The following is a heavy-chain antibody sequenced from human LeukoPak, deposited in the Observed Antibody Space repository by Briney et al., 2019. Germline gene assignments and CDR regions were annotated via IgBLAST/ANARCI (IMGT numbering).Heavy chain of an antibody. D-gene: IGHD2-15*01. V-gene: IGHV3-23*01. CDR2: ISVDGETT. CDR3: AQGYSSGWFPN. Sequence: GGSLRLSCAVSGFGVSSFGISWVRQAPGKGLEWISAISVDGETTWYADSVKGRFIISRDNSKNTLYLQLSSLRAEDTAVYYCAQGYSSGWFPNWGQGSLVSVSS. J-gene: IGHJ4*02. CDR1: GFGVSSFG.